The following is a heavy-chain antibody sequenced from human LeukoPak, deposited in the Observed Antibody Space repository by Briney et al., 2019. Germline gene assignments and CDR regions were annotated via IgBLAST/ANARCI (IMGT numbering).Heavy chain of an antibody. CDR3: AKGGVLYYYYMDV. J-gene: IGHJ6*03. CDR1: GFTFSSYA. D-gene: IGHD5-12*01. CDR2: ISGSGGST. V-gene: IGHV3-23*01. Sequence: GGSLRLSCAASGFTFSSYAMSWVRQAPGKGLEWVSAISGSGGSTCYADSVKGRFTISRDNSKNTLYLQMNSLRAEDTAVYYCAKGGVLYYYYMDVWGKGTTVTVSS.